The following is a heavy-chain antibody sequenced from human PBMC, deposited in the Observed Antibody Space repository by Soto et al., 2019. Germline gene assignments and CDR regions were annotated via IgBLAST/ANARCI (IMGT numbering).Heavy chain of an antibody. CDR2: VSHDGRNT. CDR1: GFTFSDYA. V-gene: IGHV3-30*18. CDR3: AKGVRQWLVTSDFNY. Sequence: VQLVESGGGVVQPGRSLRLSCAASGFTFSDYAMHWVRQAPGKGLEWVAVVSHDGRNTHYAGSVKGRFTISRDSSKNTVSLEMTIMRAEDTAVYYCAKGVRQWLVTSDFNYWGQGALVTVSS. J-gene: IGHJ4*02. D-gene: IGHD6-19*01.